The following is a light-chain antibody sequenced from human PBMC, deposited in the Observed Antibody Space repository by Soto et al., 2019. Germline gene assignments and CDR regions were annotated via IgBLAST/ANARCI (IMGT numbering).Light chain of an antibody. CDR3: QSYDRSLSGWV. V-gene: IGLV1-40*01. J-gene: IGLJ2*01. Sequence: QSVLTQPPSVSGAPGQRVTISCTGSSSNIGTGYDVHWYQQLPGTAPKLLIYGNINRPSGVPDRFSGSQSGTSASLASTGLQAEDEADYYCQSYDRSLSGWVFGGGTKLTVL. CDR1: SSNIGTGYD. CDR2: GNI.